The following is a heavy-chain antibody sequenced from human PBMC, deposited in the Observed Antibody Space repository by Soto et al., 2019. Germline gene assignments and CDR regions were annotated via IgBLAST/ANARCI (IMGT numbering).Heavy chain of an antibody. J-gene: IGHJ6*02. CDR2: ISSSGGYT. D-gene: IGHD2-2*01. CDR1: GFRVSDNY. CDR3: ARSTGRRHALRYDFGLDV. Sequence: QVQLEESGGGLVEPGGSLRLSCAASGFRVSDNYMTWIRQAPGKGLEWVSYISSSGGYTNYADSVKGRFTISKDNAKNSLSLQMDSLRGEDTAVYFCARSTGRRHALRYDFGLDVWGQGTTVTVSS. V-gene: IGHV3-11*06.